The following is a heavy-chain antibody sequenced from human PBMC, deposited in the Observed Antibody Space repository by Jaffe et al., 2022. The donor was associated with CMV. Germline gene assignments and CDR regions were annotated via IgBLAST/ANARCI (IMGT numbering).Heavy chain of an antibody. J-gene: IGHJ4*02. CDR2: IRSKAYGGTT. CDR1: GFTFGDYA. V-gene: IGHV3-49*05. D-gene: IGHD3-22*01. CDR3: TRGLDYYDSSGYYRSHLPFDY. Sequence: EVQLVESGGGLVKPGRSLRLSCTASGFTFGDYAMSWFRQAPGKGLEWVGFIRSKAYGGTTEYAASVKGRFTISRDDSKSIAYLQMNSLKTEDTAVYYCTRGLDYYDSSGYYRSHLPFDYWGQGTLVTVSS.